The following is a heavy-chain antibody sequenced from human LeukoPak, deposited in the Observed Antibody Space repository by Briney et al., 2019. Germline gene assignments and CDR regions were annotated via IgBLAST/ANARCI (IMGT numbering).Heavy chain of an antibody. V-gene: IGHV3-21*01. CDR2: ISTTSTYI. J-gene: IGHJ6*02. CDR3: ARDTPTGTTEYYYYGMDV. CDR1: GFIFSSYS. Sequence: GGSLRLSCAASGFIFSSYSINWVRQAPGKGLEWVASISTTSTYINYVDSVKGRFTISRDNAKNSLYLQMNSLRAEDTAVYYCARDTPTGTTEYYYYGMDVWGLGTTVTVSS. D-gene: IGHD1-7*01.